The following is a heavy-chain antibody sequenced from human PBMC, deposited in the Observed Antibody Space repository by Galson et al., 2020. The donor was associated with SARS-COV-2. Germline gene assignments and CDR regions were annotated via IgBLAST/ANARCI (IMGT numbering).Heavy chain of an antibody. D-gene: IGHD2-8*01. CDR3: ARVGDTTGANWFDP. Sequence: ASVKVSCQASGYTFTTYGITWVRQAPGQGLEWMGWTNPNTGNPTYAQAFTGRFVFSLDTSVSTAYLQISSLKAEDTAVYYCARVGDTTGANWFDPWGQGSLVTVSS. V-gene: IGHV7-4-1*02. CDR2: TNPNTGNP. J-gene: IGHJ5*02. CDR1: GYTFTTYG.